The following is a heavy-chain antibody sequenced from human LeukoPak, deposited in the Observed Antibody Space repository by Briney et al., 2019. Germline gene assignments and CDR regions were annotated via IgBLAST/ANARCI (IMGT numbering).Heavy chain of an antibody. CDR2: INHSGST. CDR1: GGSFSDNY. V-gene: IGHV4-34*01. Sequence: PSETLSLTCAVYGGSFSDNYWSWIRQPPGKGLKWIGEINHSGSTNYSPSLRSRVTISVDTSKNQFSLNLRSVTAADTAVYYCASPTTVTTSAYRAFDIWGQGTMVTVSA. D-gene: IGHD4-17*01. J-gene: IGHJ3*02. CDR3: ASPTTVTTSAYRAFDI.